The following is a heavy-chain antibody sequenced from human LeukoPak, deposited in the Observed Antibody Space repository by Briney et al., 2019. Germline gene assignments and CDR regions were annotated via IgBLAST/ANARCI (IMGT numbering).Heavy chain of an antibody. CDR2: INPNSGGT. J-gene: IGHJ4*02. CDR1: GYTFTGYH. Sequence: ASVKVSCKASGYTFTGYHLHWVRQAPGQGLEWVEWINPNSGGTNYAQKFQGRVTMTRDTSITTAYMELSRLRSDDTAVYYCARGIVGTIYSFDYWGQGTLVTVSS. V-gene: IGHV1-2*02. CDR3: ARGIVGTIYSFDY. D-gene: IGHD1-26*01.